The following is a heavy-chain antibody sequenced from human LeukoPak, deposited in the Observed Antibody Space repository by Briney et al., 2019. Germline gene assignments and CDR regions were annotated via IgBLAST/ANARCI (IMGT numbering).Heavy chain of an antibody. CDR2: ISASGSNI. Sequence: GGSRGVCGAASGFALCGCSVKWGGKAPGKGLEWVSYISASGSNIYYLDAVKGRFTVSRDNAMNSPFLQMNRPGVEDTAIYYCVRVKGTYFDFWGQGTLVTVSS. CDR3: VRVKGTYFDF. J-gene: IGHJ4*02. D-gene: IGHD1-1*01. V-gene: IGHV3-48*01. CDR1: GFALCGCS.